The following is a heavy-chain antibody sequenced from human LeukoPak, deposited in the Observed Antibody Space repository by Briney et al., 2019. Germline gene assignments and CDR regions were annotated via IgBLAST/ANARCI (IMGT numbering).Heavy chain of an antibody. V-gene: IGHV3-48*03. J-gene: IGHJ4*02. CDR1: GFTFSSYE. CDR2: ISSSGSTI. CDR3: ARGSLDY. Sequence: PGGSLRLSCAASGFTFSSYEMNWVRQAPGKGLEWVSYISSSGSTIYYADSVKVPFTISIYNATNSLYLQMISLRAEDTAVYYCARGSLDYWGQGTLVTVSS.